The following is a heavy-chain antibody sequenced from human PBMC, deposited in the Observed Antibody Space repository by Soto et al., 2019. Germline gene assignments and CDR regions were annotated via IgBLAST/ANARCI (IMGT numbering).Heavy chain of an antibody. CDR2: IYFNGKT. CDR3: ARQGSY. CDR1: GVSISDTSYY. J-gene: IGHJ4*02. Sequence: SETLSLTCNVPGVSISDTSYYWGWIRQPPGKGLEWIGTIYFNGKTFYNPSLKSRLTISVDTSKNQISLRLTSVTAADTAVYYCARQGSYWGQGTLVTVSS. V-gene: IGHV4-39*01.